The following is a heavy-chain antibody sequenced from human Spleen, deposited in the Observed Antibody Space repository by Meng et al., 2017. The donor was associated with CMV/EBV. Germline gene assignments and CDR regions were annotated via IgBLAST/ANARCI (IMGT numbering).Heavy chain of an antibody. J-gene: IGHJ4*02. D-gene: IGHD2-2*01. CDR2: INPNSGGT. CDR1: GYTFTGYY. CDR3: AREAYCSSTSCSNDF. Sequence: ASVKVSCKASGYTFTGYYMHWVRQAPGQGLEWMGWINPNSGGTNYAQKFQGRVTMTRDTSISTAYMELSSLRSDDTAVYYCAREAYCSSTSCSNDFWGQGTLVTVSS. V-gene: IGHV1-2*02.